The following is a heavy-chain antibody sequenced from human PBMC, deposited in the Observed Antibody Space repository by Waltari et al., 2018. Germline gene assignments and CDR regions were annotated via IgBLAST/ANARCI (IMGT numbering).Heavy chain of an antibody. Sequence: QLQLVESGGGVVQPGKSLRLSCAASGFSVSHYGVHWVRPAPGRGLEWVELRWVEGGDEYYADSWRGRFTISRDNSKNLLYLHMDSLRVDDTAVYYCAKDAFGNTYMDHWGQGTLVAVSS. D-gene: IGHD3-16*01. CDR1: GFSVSHYG. CDR3: AKDAFGNTYMDH. V-gene: IGHV3-30*18. CDR2: RWVEGGDE. J-gene: IGHJ4*02.